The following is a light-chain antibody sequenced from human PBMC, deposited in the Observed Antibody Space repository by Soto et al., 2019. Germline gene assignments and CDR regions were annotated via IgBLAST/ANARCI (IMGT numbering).Light chain of an antibody. CDR2: DTS. J-gene: IGKJ4*01. V-gene: IGKV3-15*01. Sequence: EIVMPQSPATLSVSPGEGATLCCRASQGIDDTLAWYPQKSGQTPRRLIYDTSIRATGVPARFSGSRSGGDCTVPISCLQSEDFAVYYVQHYVTWPLTVGGG. CDR1: QGIDDT. CDR3: QHYVTWPLT.